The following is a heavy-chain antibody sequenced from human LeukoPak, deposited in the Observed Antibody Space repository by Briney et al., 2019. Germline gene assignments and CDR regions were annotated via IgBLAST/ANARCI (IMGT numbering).Heavy chain of an antibody. J-gene: IGHJ4*02. CDR3: ARASGSGSLFDY. D-gene: IGHD3-10*01. V-gene: IGHV3-21*01. CDR1: GFTFSSYS. CDR2: ISSSSSYI. Sequence: GGSLRLSCAASGFTFSSYSMNWVRQAPGKGLEWVSSISSSSSYIYYADSVKGRFTISRDNVKNSLYLQMNSLRAEDTAVYYCARASGSGSLFDYWGQGTLVTVSS.